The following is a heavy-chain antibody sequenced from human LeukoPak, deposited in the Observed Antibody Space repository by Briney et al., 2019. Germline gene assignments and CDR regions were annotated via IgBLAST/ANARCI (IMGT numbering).Heavy chain of an antibody. CDR2: INPNSGGT. CDR1: GYTFTGYY. V-gene: IGHV1-2*06. CDR3: ARERGYSYGILDY. J-gene: IGHJ4*02. D-gene: IGHD5-18*01. Sequence: ASVKVSCKASGYTFTGYYMHWVRQAPGQGLEWMGRINPNSGGTNYAQKFQGRVTMTRDTSISTAYMELGRLRSDDTAVYYCARERGYSYGILDYWGQGTLVTV.